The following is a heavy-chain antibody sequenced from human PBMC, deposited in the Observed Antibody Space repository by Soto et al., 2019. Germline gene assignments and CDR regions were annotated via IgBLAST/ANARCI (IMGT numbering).Heavy chain of an antibody. J-gene: IGHJ6*02. Sequence: SETLSLTCTVSGGSISSYYWSWIRQPPGKGLEWIGYIYYSGSTNYNPSNKSRVTISVDTSKNKFSLKLSSVTAADTAVYYCARIGKGFMGVWGQGTTVTVSS. CDR2: IYYSGST. CDR3: ARIGKGFMGV. CDR1: GGSISSYY. V-gene: IGHV4-59*01.